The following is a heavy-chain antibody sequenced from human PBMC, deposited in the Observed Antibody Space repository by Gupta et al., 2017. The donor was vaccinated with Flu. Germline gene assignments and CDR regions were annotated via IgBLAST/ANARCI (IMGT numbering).Heavy chain of an antibody. V-gene: IGHV1-69*02. CDR3: ATSYGSGNSPFDN. Sequence: QVQLVQSGAEVKKPGSSVKVSCKTSGGTFDAHSIYWVRQVPGQRLEWMGRTIPILAMANFAQKFQGRVMITTDKSKTTAYMELRSLRSEDTAVYYCATSYGSGNSPFDNWGQGTQVTVSS. CDR1: GGTFDAHS. J-gene: IGHJ4*02. CDR2: TIPILAMA. D-gene: IGHD3-10*01.